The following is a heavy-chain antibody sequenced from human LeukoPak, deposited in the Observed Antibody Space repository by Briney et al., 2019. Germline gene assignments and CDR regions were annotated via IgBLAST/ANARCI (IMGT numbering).Heavy chain of an antibody. Sequence: PGASVKVSCKASGYTFTSYDINWVRQATGQGLEWMGWMNPNSGNTGNAQKFQGRVTITRNTSISTAYMELSSLRSEDTAVYYCARGYSPVPAAILSWYYYYYMDVWGKGTTVTVSS. CDR1: GYTFTSYD. V-gene: IGHV1-8*03. CDR3: ARGYSPVPAAILSWYYYYYMDV. J-gene: IGHJ6*03. D-gene: IGHD2-2*02. CDR2: MNPNSGNT.